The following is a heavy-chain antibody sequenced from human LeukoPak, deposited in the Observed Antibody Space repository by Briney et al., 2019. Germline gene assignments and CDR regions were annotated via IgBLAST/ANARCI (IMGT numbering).Heavy chain of an antibody. CDR2: ISGSGGST. J-gene: IGHJ3*02. D-gene: IGHD3-22*01. V-gene: IGHV3-23*01. Sequence: GGSLRLSCAASGLTFSSYGLHWVRQAPGKGLEWVSAISGSGGSTYYADSVKGRFTISRDNSKNTLYLQMNSLRAEDTAVYYCATMKRVYYYDSSGGAFDIWGQGTMVTVSS. CDR3: ATMKRVYYYDSSGGAFDI. CDR1: GLTFSSYG.